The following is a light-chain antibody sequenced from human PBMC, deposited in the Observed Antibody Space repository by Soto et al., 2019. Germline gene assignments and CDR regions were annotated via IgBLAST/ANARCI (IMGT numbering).Light chain of an antibody. J-gene: IGLJ1*01. CDR3: TSYTSSITYV. CDR1: SSDTAGYNY. CDR2: EVS. V-gene: IGLV2-14*01. Sequence: SALTQPASVSGSPGQSITISCTGTSSDTAGYNYVSWYQQHPGKAPKLMIYEVSNRPSGVSNRFSGSKSGNTASLTISGLQAEDEADYYCTSYTSSITYVFGTGTKVTVL.